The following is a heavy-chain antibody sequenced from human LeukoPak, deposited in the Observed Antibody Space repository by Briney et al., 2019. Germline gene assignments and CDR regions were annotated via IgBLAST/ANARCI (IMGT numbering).Heavy chain of an antibody. D-gene: IGHD3-10*01. CDR3: AKDLQTYYYGSGSCNLFDY. CDR1: GFTFSSYG. CDR2: ISYDGSNK. J-gene: IGHJ4*02. Sequence: GGSLRLSCAASGFTFSSYGMHWVRQAPGKGLEWVAVISYDGSNKYYADSVKGRFTISRDNSKNTLYLQMNSLRAEDTAVYYCAKDLQTYYYGSGSCNLFDYWGQGTLVTVSS. V-gene: IGHV3-30*18.